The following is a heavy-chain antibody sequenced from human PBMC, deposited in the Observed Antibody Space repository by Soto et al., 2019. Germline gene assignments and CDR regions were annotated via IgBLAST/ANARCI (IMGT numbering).Heavy chain of an antibody. CDR2: INPSGGST. J-gene: IGHJ4*02. D-gene: IGHD6-19*01. Sequence: QVQLVQSGAEVKKPGASVKVSCKASGYTFTSYYMHWVRQAPGQGLEWMGIINPSGGSTSYAQKFQGRVTMTRDTSTSTVYMELSSLRSEDTAVYYCAREVVAGYSSGWYSPLDYWGQGTLVTVSS. V-gene: IGHV1-46*01. CDR3: AREVVAGYSSGWYSPLDY. CDR1: GYTFTSYY.